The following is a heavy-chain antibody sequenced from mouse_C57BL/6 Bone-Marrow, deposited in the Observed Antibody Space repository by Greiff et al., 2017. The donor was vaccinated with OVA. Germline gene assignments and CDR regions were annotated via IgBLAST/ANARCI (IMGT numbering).Heavy chain of an antibody. V-gene: IGHV1-82*01. D-gene: IGHD4-1*01. CDR1: GYAFSSSW. J-gene: IGHJ3*01. CDR3: ARELGFAY. Sequence: VQLQQSGPELVKPGASVKISCKASGYAFSSSWMNWVKQRPGKGLEWIGRIYPGDGDTNYNGKFKSKATLTVDTSSSTAYMQLSSLTSEDSAVYYCARELGFAYWGQGTLVTVSA. CDR2: IYPGDGDT.